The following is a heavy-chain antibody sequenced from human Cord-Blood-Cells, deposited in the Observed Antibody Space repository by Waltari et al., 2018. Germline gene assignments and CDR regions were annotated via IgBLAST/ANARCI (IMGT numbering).Heavy chain of an antibody. CDR2: ISHRGST. J-gene: IGHJ4*02. Sequence: QVQLQQWGAGLLKPSETLSLTCAVYGGSFSGYYWSWIRQPPGKGLEWIGEISHRGSTNYNPSLKSRVTISVDTSKNQFSLKLSSVTAADTAVYYCARWATFDYWGQGTLVTVSS. V-gene: IGHV4-34*01. CDR3: ARWATFDY. CDR1: GGSFSGYY.